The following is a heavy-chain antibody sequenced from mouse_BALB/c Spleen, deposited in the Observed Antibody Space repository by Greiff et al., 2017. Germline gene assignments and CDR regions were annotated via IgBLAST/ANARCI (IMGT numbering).Heavy chain of an antibody. V-gene: IGHV14-1*02. J-gene: IGHJ3*01. CDR3: AGGNYDSWFAY. CDR2: IDPENGNT. CDR1: GFNIKDYY. D-gene: IGHD2-1*01. Sequence: VQLKESGAELVRPGALVKLSCKASGFNIKDYYMHWVKQRPEQGLEWIGWIDPENGNTIYDPKFQGKASITADTSSNTAYLQLSSLTSEDTAVYYCAGGNYDSWFAYWGQGTLVTVSA.